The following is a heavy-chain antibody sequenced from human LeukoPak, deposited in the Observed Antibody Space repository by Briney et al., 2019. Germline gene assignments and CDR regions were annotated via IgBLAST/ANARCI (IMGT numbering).Heavy chain of an antibody. CDR2: IKEDGSDN. CDR1: GLTFSSYS. D-gene: IGHD1-14*01. J-gene: IGHJ4*02. Sequence: PGGSLRLSCAASGLTFSSYSMSWVRQAPGKGLEWVANIKEDGSDNYYVDSVKGRFTTSRDNAKNSLYLQMNSLRAEDTAVYYCARYRTCPSTWGQGALVTVSS. V-gene: IGHV3-7*01. CDR3: ARYRTCPST.